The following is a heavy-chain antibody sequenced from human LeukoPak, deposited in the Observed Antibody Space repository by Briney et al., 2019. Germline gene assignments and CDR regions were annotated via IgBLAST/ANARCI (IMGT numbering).Heavy chain of an antibody. CDR2: IYPGDSDT. CDR3: ARHIEYYYGSGSYFDY. J-gene: IGHJ4*02. D-gene: IGHD3-10*01. Sequence: GESLTISCKGSGYSFTSYWIGWVRQMPGKGLEWMGIIYPGDSDTRYSPSFQGQVTISADKSISTAYLQWSSLKASDTAMYYCARHIEYYYGSGSYFDYWGQGTLVTVSS. CDR1: GYSFTSYW. V-gene: IGHV5-51*01.